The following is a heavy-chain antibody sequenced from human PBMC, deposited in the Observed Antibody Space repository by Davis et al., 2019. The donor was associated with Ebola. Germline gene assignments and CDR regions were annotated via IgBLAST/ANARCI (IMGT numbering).Heavy chain of an antibody. J-gene: IGHJ6*02. CDR3: ARVRGTLARFYGMDV. Sequence: MPSETLSLTCTVSGGSISSYYWGWIRQPPGKGLEWIGSIYYSGSTYYNPSLKSRVTMSVDMSKNQFSLNLNSVTAADTAIYYCARVRGTLARFYGMDVWGQGTTVTVSS. CDR1: GGSISSYY. V-gene: IGHV4-39*07. D-gene: IGHD3-10*01. CDR2: IYYSGST.